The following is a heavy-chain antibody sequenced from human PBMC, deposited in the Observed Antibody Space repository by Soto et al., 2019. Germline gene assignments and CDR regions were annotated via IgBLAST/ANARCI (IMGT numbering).Heavy chain of an antibody. CDR1: GFTFSSYG. Sequence: GGSLRLSCAASGFTFSSYGMHWVRQAPGKGLEWVAVISYDGSNKYYADSVKGRFTISRDNSKNTLYLQMNSLRAEDTAVYYCAKGPYDYVWGGWFDPWGQGTLVTVSS. CDR2: ISYDGSNK. J-gene: IGHJ5*02. CDR3: AKGPYDYVWGGWFDP. D-gene: IGHD3-16*01. V-gene: IGHV3-30*18.